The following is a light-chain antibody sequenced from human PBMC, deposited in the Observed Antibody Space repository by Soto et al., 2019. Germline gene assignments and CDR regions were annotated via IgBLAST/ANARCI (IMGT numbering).Light chain of an antibody. CDR1: NIGSKS. Sequence: SYELTQPPSVSVAPGQTARTTCGGNNIGSKSVNWYQHKPGQAPVLVVYSDRDRASGIPARFSGSNSGNSATLTISRVEAGDEADYYCQVWDSSSGFYVFGTGTKVTVL. J-gene: IGLJ1*01. CDR3: QVWDSSSGFYV. V-gene: IGLV3-21*02. CDR2: SDR.